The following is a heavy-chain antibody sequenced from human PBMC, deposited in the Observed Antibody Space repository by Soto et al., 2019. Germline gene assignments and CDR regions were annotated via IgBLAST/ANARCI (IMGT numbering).Heavy chain of an antibody. D-gene: IGHD3-10*01. CDR1: GSIFSDYF. J-gene: IGHJ6*02. CDR2: ISGSSDNI. Sequence: GGSLRLSCAASGSIFSDYFMSWIRQAPGKGLEWVSFISGSSDNIKYADSVKGRFTISRDNAKNSLYLQMNSLRAEDTAVYYCAKDLAYYGSGTISYYYYGMDVWGQGTTVSVSS. V-gene: IGHV3-11*06. CDR3: AKDLAYYGSGTISYYYYGMDV.